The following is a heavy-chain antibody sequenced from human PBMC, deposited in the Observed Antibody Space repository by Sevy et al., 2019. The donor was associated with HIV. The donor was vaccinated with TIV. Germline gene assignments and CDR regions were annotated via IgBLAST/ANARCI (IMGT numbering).Heavy chain of an antibody. CDR1: GFTFSSYS. D-gene: IGHD5-18*01. CDR2: ISSSSSYI. V-gene: IGHV3-21*01. Sequence: GGSLRLSCAASGFTFSSYSMNWVRQAPGKGLEWVSSISSSSSYIYYADSVKGRFTISRDNAKNSLCLQMNSLRAEDTAVYYCARDRYSYGYDYWGQGTLVTVSS. CDR3: ARDRYSYGYDY. J-gene: IGHJ4*02.